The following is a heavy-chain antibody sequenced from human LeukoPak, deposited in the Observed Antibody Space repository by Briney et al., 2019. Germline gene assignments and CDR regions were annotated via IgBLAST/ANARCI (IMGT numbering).Heavy chain of an antibody. CDR3: LIVATSNWFDP. CDR1: GFTFSDYY. D-gene: IGHD5-12*01. Sequence: GGSLRLSCAASGFTFSDYYMSWIRQAPGKGLEWVSYISSSSSTIYYADSVKGRFTISRDNAKNSLYLQMNSLRAEDTAVYYCLIVATSNWFDPWGQGTLVTVSS. CDR2: ISSSSSTI. J-gene: IGHJ5*02. V-gene: IGHV3-11*01.